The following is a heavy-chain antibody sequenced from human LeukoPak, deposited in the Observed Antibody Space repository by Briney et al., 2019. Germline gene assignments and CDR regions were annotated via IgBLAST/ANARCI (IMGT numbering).Heavy chain of an antibody. CDR2: IYSLGDT. V-gene: IGHV3-53*01. CDR1: GFIVSDNC. CDR3: AKSVEHSNYRKFHD. J-gene: IGHJ4*02. Sequence: GGSLRLSCTASGFIVSDNCMSWVRQAPGKGLEWVSLIYSLGDTYYADSVKGRFTISRDNSKNTLYLQMKSLRVDDTAVYYCAKSVEHSNYRKFHDWGQGTLVTVSS. D-gene: IGHD4-11*01.